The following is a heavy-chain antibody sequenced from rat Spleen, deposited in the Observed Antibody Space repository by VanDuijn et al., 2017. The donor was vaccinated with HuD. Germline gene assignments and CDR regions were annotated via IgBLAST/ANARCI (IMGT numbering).Heavy chain of an antibody. Sequence: EVQLVESGGGLVQPGRSLKLSCAASGFTFSNYGMAWVRQAPTKGLEWVATISYDGSSTYYRDSVKGRFTISRDNAKSTLYLQMDSLRSEDTATYYCARADIASVSTDGIWGQGVMVTVSS. V-gene: IGHV5-29*01. CDR3: ARADIASVSTDGI. CDR1: GFTFSNYG. J-gene: IGHJ2*01. CDR2: ISYDGSST. D-gene: IGHD1-11*01.